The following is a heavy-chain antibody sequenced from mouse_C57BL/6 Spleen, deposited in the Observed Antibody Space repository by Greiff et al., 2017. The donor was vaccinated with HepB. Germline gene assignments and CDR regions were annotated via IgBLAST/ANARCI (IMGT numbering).Heavy chain of an antibody. CDR2: IDPSDSET. CDR1: GYTFTSYW. Sequence: QVQLQQPGAELVRPGSSVKLSCKASGYTFTSYWMHWVKQRPIQGLEWIGNIDPSDSETHYNQKFKDKATLTVDKSSSTAYMQLSSLTSEDSAVYYCARWGGLRNYYAMDYWGQGTSVTVSS. D-gene: IGHD2-4*01. V-gene: IGHV1-52*01. CDR3: ARWGGLRNYYAMDY. J-gene: IGHJ4*01.